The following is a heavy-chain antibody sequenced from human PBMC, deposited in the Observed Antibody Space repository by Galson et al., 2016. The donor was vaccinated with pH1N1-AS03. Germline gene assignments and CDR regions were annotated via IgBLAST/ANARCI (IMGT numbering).Heavy chain of an antibody. CDR1: GFAFSSYA. Sequence: SLRLSCAASGFAFSSYAMSWVRQAPGKGLEWVSAISASGGGTYYADSVKGRFTISRDNSKNTLYLQMNSLRAEDTALYYCAKKEAAAAPEGAMDVWGQGTTVTVSS. CDR3: AKKEAAAAPEGAMDV. J-gene: IGHJ6*02. D-gene: IGHD6-13*01. CDR2: ISASGGGT. V-gene: IGHV3-23*01.